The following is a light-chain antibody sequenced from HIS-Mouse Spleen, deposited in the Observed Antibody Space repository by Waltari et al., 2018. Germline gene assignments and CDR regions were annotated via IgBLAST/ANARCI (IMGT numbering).Light chain of an antibody. CDR2: WAS. V-gene: IGKV4-1*01. CDR3: QQYYSAPIT. CDR1: KSVLYSSNNKNY. J-gene: IGKJ5*01. Sequence: DIVMTQSPDSLAVSLGERATINCKSSKSVLYSSNNKNYLAWYQQEPGQPPKLLLYWASNRGSGVPDRFTGSGSGTDFTLTSSSLQAEDVAVYYCQQYYSAPITFGQGTRLEIK.